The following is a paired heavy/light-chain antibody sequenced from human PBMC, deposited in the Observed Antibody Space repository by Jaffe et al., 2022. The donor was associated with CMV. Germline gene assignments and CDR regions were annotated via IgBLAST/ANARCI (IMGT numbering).Heavy chain of an antibody. D-gene: IGHD3-22*01. CDR2: ISGSGGST. CDR1: GFTFSSYA. CDR3: AKAPYYYDSSGYSTNWYFDL. J-gene: IGHJ2*01. Sequence: EVQLLESGGGLVQPGGSLRLSCAASGFTFSSYAMSWVRQAPGKGLEWVSAISGSGGSTYYADSVKGRFTISRDNSKNTLYLQMNSLRAEDTAVYYCAKAPYYYDSSGYSTNWYFDLWGRGTLVTVSS. V-gene: IGHV3-23*01.
Light chain of an antibody. V-gene: IGLV1-47*01. CDR1: SSNIGSNY. Sequence: QSVLTQPPSASGTPGQRVTISCSGSSSNIGSNYVYWYQQLPGTAPKLLIYRNNQRPSGVPDRFSGSKSGTSASLAISGLRSEDEADYYCAAWDDSLGVVFGGGTKLTVL. CDR3: AAWDDSLGVV. J-gene: IGLJ2*01. CDR2: RNN.